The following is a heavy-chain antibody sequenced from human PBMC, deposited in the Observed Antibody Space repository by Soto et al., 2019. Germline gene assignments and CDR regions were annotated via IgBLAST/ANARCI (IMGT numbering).Heavy chain of an antibody. Sequence: PSETLSLTCAVSGYSISSGYYWGWIRQPPGKGLERIGSIYHSVSTYYNPSLKSRVTISVDTSKNQFSLKLSSVTAADTAVYYCAADYGDYVNWYFDLWGRGTMVTV. CDR3: AADYGDYVNWYFDL. CDR2: IYHSVST. V-gene: IGHV4-38-2*01. CDR1: GYSISSGYY. J-gene: IGHJ2*01. D-gene: IGHD4-17*01.